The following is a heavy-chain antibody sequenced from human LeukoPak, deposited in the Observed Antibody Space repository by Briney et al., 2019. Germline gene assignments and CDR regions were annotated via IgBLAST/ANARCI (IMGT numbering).Heavy chain of an antibody. V-gene: IGHV3-21*01. CDR1: GFPFSSYC. J-gene: IGHJ3*02. CDR3: ARDPSSSGSKGAFDI. Sequence: GSLGPSCGASGFPFSSYCMNWGRQAPGEGLEWVSSISSSSSYIYYADSEKGRFTISRDNAKNSLYLQMNSLRAEDTAVYYCARDPSSSGSKGAFDIWGQGTMVTVSS. D-gene: IGHD6-13*01. CDR2: ISSSSSYI.